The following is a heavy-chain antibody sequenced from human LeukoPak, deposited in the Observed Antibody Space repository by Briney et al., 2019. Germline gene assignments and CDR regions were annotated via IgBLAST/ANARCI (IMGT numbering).Heavy chain of an antibody. D-gene: IGHD2-2*02. CDR3: ARDGGYCSSTSCYTGHNWFDP. CDR2: INPSGGST. V-gene: IGHV1-46*01. J-gene: IGHJ5*02. Sequence: ASVKVSCKASGYTFTSYYMHWVRQAPGQGLEWMGIINPSGGSTSYAQKFQGRVTMTRDTSTSTVYMELSSLRSEDTAVYYCARDGGYCSSTSCYTGHNWFDPWGQGTLVTVSS. CDR1: GYTFTSYY.